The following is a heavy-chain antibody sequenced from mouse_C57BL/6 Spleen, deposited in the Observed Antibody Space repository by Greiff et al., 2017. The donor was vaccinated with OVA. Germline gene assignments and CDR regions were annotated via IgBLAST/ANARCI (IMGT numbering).Heavy chain of an antibody. CDR2: ISYDGSN. Sequence: ESGPGLVKPSQSLSLTCSVTGYSITSGYYWNWIRQFPGNKLEWMGYISYDGSNNYNPSLKNRISITRDTSKNQFFLKLNSVTTEDTATYYCARRNYGSSFYWYFDVWGTGTTVTVSS. V-gene: IGHV3-6*01. CDR1: GYSITSGYY. CDR3: ARRNYGSSFYWYFDV. D-gene: IGHD1-1*01. J-gene: IGHJ1*03.